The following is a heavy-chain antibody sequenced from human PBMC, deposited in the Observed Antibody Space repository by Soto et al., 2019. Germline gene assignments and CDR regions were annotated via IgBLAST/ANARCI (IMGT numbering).Heavy chain of an antibody. CDR1: GGSFSGYY. CDR2: INHSGST. CDR3: ARSPFHGWFDP. J-gene: IGHJ5*02. Sequence: SETLSLTGAVYGGSFSGYYWSWIRQPPGKGLEWIGEINHSGSTNYNPSLKSRVTISVDTSKNQFSLKLSSVTAADTAVCYCARSPFHGWFDPWGQGTLVTVSS. V-gene: IGHV4-34*01.